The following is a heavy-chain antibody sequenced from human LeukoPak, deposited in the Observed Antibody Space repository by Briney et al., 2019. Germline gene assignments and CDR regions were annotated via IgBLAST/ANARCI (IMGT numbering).Heavy chain of an antibody. Sequence: GGSLRLSCAASEFIFSTYTMHWVRQAPGKGLEWVAIISNDGSSKYYADSVKGRFTISRDNSKNTLDLQMNSLRAEDTAVYYCAREYTSGYYRTFDYWGQGTLVTVSP. D-gene: IGHD3-22*01. CDR1: EFIFSTYT. CDR2: ISNDGSSK. V-gene: IGHV3-30-3*01. J-gene: IGHJ4*02. CDR3: AREYTSGYYRTFDY.